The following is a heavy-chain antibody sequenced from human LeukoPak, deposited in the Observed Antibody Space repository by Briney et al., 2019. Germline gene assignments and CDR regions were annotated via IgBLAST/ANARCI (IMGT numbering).Heavy chain of an antibody. J-gene: IGHJ4*02. CDR3: ARGSGSGSDGNGNDY. Sequence: ASVTVSCKASGYTFTNYGINWVRQAPGQGLEWMGWITTYNCNTNYAQKLQGRVTMTTDTSTSTAYMELRSLRSDDTAIYYCARGSGSGSDGNGNDYWGQGTLVTVSS. V-gene: IGHV1-18*01. CDR1: GYTFTNYG. D-gene: IGHD6-19*01. CDR2: ITTYNCNT.